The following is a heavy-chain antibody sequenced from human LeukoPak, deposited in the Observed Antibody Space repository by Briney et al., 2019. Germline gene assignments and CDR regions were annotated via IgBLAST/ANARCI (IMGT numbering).Heavy chain of an antibody. CDR3: ATFSYESVWGSYRRAYYYGMDV. D-gene: IGHD3-16*02. V-gene: IGHV3-53*04. Sequence: GGSLRLSCAASGFNVTGNYMSWVRQAPGKGLEWVSTILSGGDTSYAESVKGRFIISRHNDKNSLFLQMNSLGVEDTAVYFCATFSYESVWGSYRRAYYYGMDVWGQGTTVTVSS. CDR2: ILSGGDT. CDR1: GFNVTGNY. J-gene: IGHJ6*02.